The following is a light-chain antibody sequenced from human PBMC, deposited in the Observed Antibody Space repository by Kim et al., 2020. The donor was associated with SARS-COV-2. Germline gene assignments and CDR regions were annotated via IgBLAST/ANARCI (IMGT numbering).Light chain of an antibody. CDR1: ALPRQY. CDR2: EDT. CDR3: QSADSSDTFWV. V-gene: IGLV3-25*03. J-gene: IGLJ3*02. Sequence: PGQTARITCPGEALPRQYAYWFQQKPGQAPVVVIYEDTERPSGIPERFSGSTSGTTVTLTISGVQAEDEADYYCQSADSSDTFWVFGGGTKLTVL.